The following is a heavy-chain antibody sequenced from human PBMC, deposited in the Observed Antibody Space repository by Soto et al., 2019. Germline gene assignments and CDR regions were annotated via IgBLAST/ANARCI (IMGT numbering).Heavy chain of an antibody. CDR2: ISGSGGST. D-gene: IGHD6-13*01. CDR1: GFTFSSYA. Sequence: GGSLRLSGAASGFTFSSYAMRWVRQAPGKGLEWVSAISGSGGSTYYADSVKGRFTISRDNSKNTLYLQMNSLRAEDTAVYYCAKDKSGQQLVPDYWGQGTLVTVSS. J-gene: IGHJ4*02. V-gene: IGHV3-23*01. CDR3: AKDKSGQQLVPDY.